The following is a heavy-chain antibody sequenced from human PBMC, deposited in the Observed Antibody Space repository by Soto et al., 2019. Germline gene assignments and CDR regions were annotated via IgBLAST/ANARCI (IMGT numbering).Heavy chain of an antibody. J-gene: IGHJ4*02. Sequence: SETLSLTCTVSGGSISSYYWSWIRQPPGKGLEWIGYIYYSGSTNYNPSLKSRVTISVDTSKNQFYLTLTSVTAADAAVYYCARARYYDWCFDIWGLGTPVTVSS. CDR1: GGSISSYY. CDR2: IYYSGST. V-gene: IGHV4-59*12. CDR3: ARARYYDWCFDI. D-gene: IGHD3-9*01.